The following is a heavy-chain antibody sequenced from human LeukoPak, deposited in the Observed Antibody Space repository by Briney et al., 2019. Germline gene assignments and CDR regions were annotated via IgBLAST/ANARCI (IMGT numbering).Heavy chain of an antibody. J-gene: IGHJ4*02. V-gene: IGHV1-2*02. Sequence: ASVKVSCKASGYTFTTYDMNWVRQAPGQGLEWMGWISPNSGGTNYAQKFQGRVTMTRDTSISTAYMELSRLRSDDTAVYYCARTYGSGKKSDYWGQGTLVTVSS. CDR2: ISPNSGGT. CDR3: ARTYGSGKKSDY. D-gene: IGHD3-10*01. CDR1: GYTFTTYD.